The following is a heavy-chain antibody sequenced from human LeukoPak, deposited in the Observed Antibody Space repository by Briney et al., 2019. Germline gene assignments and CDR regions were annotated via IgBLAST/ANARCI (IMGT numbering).Heavy chain of an antibody. CDR3: ARRFGVVPSEGWFDT. V-gene: IGHV5-51*01. J-gene: IGHJ5*02. CDR2: IYPGDSDT. D-gene: IGHD2-2*01. Sequence: GESLKISCKGSGYSFTSYWIGWVRQMPGKGLEWTGIIYPGDSDTRYSPSFQGQVTISADKSISTAYLQWSSLKASDSAMYYCARRFGVVPSEGWFDTWGQGTPVAVSS. CDR1: GYSFTSYW.